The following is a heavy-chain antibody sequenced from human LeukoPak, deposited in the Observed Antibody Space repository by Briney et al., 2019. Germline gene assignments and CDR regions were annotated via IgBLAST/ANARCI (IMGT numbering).Heavy chain of an antibody. CDR3: ANSFGVAWYYFDY. CDR1: GGSISSGSYY. J-gene: IGHJ4*02. CDR2: IYTSGST. D-gene: IGHD3-3*01. V-gene: IGHV4-61*02. Sequence: SETLSLTCTVSGGSISSGSYYWSWIRQPAGKGLEWIGRIYTSGSTNYNPSLKSRVTISVDTSKNQFSLKLSSVTAADTAVYYCANSFGVAWYYFDYWGQGTLVTVSS.